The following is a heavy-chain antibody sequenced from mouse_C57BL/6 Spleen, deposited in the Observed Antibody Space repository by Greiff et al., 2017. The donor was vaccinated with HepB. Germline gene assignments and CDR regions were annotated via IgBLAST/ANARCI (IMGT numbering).Heavy chain of an antibody. D-gene: IGHD2-5*01. CDR1: GYTFTDYE. CDR2: IDPETGGT. V-gene: IGHV1-15*01. CDR3: TLYSNYFDY. Sequence: QVQLKESGAELVRPGASVTLSCKASGYTFTDYEMHWVKQTPVHGLEWIGAIDPETGGTAYNQKFKGKAILTADKSSSTAYMELRSLTSEDSAVYYCTLYSNYFDYWGQGTTLTVSS. J-gene: IGHJ2*01.